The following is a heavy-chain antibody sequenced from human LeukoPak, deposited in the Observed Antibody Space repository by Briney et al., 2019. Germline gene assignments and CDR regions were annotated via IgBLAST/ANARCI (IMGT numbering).Heavy chain of an antibody. Sequence: SVKVSCKASGYTFTSYDINWVRQAPGQGLEWMGGIIPIFGTANYAQKFQGRVTITTDESTSTAYMELSSLRSEDTAVYYCARDRRGYSGYDYGYYYYYMDVWGKGTTVTVSS. CDR1: GYTFTSYD. CDR3: ARDRRGYSGYDYGYYYYYMDV. D-gene: IGHD5-12*01. CDR2: IIPIFGTA. V-gene: IGHV1-69*05. J-gene: IGHJ6*03.